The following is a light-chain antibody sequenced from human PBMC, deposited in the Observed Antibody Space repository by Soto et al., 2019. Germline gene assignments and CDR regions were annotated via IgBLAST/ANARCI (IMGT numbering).Light chain of an antibody. J-gene: IGKJ1*01. CDR3: QQYNSFIWT. CDR2: KAS. CDR1: QSISSW. Sequence: DIQMTQSPSTLSASVGDRVTIICRASQSISSWLVWYQQKAGKAPKLLISKASNLDSGVPSRFSGSGSGTEFNLTISSLQPEDFATYYCQQYNSFIWTFGQGTKV. V-gene: IGKV1-5*03.